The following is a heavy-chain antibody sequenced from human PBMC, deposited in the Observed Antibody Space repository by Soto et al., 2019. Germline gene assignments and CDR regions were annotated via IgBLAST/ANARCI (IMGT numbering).Heavy chain of an antibody. CDR1: GFTFDDYA. CDR3: AKDMRGGSSSSRYYYGLDA. J-gene: IGHJ6*02. D-gene: IGHD6-13*01. CDR2: ISWNSGTI. Sequence: EVQLVESGGGLVQPGRSLRLSCAASGFTFDDYAMHWVRQAPGKGLEWVSGISWNSGTIVYADSVKGRFTISRDNAKNSLYLQMNSLRGEDTALYYCAKDMRGGSSSSRYYYGLDAWGQGTTVTVSS. V-gene: IGHV3-9*01.